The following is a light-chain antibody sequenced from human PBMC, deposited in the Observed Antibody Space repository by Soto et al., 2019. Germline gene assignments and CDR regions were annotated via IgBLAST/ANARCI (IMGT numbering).Light chain of an antibody. CDR3: QQYDDWPET. CDR2: DAS. CDR1: QSVSSY. Sequence: EKVMTQSPATLSVSPGERATLSCRASQSVSSYLAWYQQKPGQAPRLLIYDASTRATGVPARFSGSGSGTEFTLTISSLQSEDLAVYYCQQYDDWPETFGQGTKVDNK. J-gene: IGKJ1*01. V-gene: IGKV3-15*01.